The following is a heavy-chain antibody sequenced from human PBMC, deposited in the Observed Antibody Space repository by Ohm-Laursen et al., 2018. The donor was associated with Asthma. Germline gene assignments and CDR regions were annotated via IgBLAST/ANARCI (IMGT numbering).Heavy chain of an antibody. CDR2: FFLRGND. J-gene: IGHJ4*02. D-gene: IGHD2/OR15-2a*01. CDR1: AASISSYY. Sequence: SETLSLTCTVSAASISSYYWAWIRQPPGKGLEWIGYFFLRGNDNYNPSLKSRVTLSMGTSRDQFSLRLSSVTAADTAVYYCTRVGIVARVIDYWGQRALVNVSS. CDR3: TRVGIVARVIDY. V-gene: IGHV4-59*08.